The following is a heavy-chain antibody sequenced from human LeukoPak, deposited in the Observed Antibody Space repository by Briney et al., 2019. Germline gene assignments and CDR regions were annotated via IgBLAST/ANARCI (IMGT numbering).Heavy chain of an antibody. CDR2: ISSSSSYI. Sequence: GGSLRLSCAASGFTFSSYSMNWVRQAPGKGLEWVSSISSSSSYIYYADSVKGRFTISRDSSKNTLYLQMNSLRAEDTAVYYCARDRGYYDSSGYYYYMDVWGKGTTVTVSS. D-gene: IGHD3-22*01. CDR3: ARDRGYYDSSGYYYYMDV. J-gene: IGHJ6*03. V-gene: IGHV3-21*01. CDR1: GFTFSSYS.